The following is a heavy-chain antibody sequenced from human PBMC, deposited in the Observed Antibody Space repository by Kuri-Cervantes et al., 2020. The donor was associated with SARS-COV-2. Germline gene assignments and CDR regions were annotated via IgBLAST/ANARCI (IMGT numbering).Heavy chain of an antibody. CDR2: IYSGGTT. Sequence: GESLKISCAASGFTVSTNYMSWVRQAPGKGLEWVSIIYSGGTTYYADSVKDRFTISRDNSKNTVNLQMNSLRGEDTALYYCARAGYSTGWFPDWYFDLWGRGTLVTVSS. D-gene: IGHD6-19*01. J-gene: IGHJ2*01. V-gene: IGHV3-53*01. CDR3: ARAGYSTGWFPDWYFDL. CDR1: GFTVSTNY.